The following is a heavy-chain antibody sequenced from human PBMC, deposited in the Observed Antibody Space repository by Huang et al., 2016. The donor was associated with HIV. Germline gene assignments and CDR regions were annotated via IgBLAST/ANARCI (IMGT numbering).Heavy chain of an antibody. CDR3: ARSEPSRYYFDY. CDR1: GFTFSNYA. Sequence: QVQLVESGGGVVQPGTCPRLSCAASGFTFSNYAMNWVRQAPGQGLEWVAVISNEGITKCYADSVKGRFTISRDNSKDTVYLQMNGLGAEDTAVYYCARSEPSRYYFDYWGQGTLVTVSS. V-gene: IGHV3-30-3*01. CDR2: ISNEGITK. J-gene: IGHJ4*02.